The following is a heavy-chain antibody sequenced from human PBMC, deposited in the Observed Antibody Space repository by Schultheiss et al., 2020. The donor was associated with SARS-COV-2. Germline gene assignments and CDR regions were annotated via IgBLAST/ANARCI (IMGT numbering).Heavy chain of an antibody. CDR3: ARVYSSWYGAFDI. D-gene: IGHD6-13*01. Sequence: SQTLSLTCAVYGGSFSGYYWSWIRQHPGKGLEWIGYIYYSGSTYYNPSLKSLVTISVDTSKNQFSLKLSSVTAADTAVYYCARVYSSWYGAFDIWGQGTMVTVSS. CDR2: IYYSGST. V-gene: IGHV4-31*01. J-gene: IGHJ3*02. CDR1: GGSFSGYY.